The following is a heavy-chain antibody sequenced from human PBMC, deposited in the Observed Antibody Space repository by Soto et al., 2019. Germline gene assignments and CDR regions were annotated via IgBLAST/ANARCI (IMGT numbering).Heavy chain of an antibody. Sequence: SETLSLTCTVSGGSISSSSYYWGWIRQPPGKGLEWIGSIYYSGSTSYNPSLKRRVTISVDTSKKQFSLKLSSETAADTAVYYCARHRRYCSGGSCYTYSFDYWGQGTLVTVSS. CDR3: ARHRRYCSGGSCYTYSFDY. CDR1: GGSISSSSYY. D-gene: IGHD2-15*01. CDR2: IYYSGST. J-gene: IGHJ4*02. V-gene: IGHV4-39*01.